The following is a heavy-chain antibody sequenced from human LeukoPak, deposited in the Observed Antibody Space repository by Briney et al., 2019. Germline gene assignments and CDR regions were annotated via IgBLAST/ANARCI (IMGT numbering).Heavy chain of an antibody. CDR2: ISSNSSYI. CDR1: GFTFSSYS. J-gene: IGHJ4*02. CDR3: ARLARLAGHLY. Sequence: GRSLRLSCAASGFTFSSYSMNWVRQAPGKGLEWVSSISSNSSYIYYADSVKGRFTISRDNDKNPLYLQLNSLRDEDTAVYYCARLARLAGHLYWGQGTLVSVPS. D-gene: IGHD6-19*01. V-gene: IGHV3-21*01.